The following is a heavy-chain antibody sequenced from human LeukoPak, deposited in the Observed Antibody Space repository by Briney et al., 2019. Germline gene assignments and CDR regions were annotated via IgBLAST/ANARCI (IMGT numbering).Heavy chain of an antibody. CDR3: ARASDSSGYGY. J-gene: IGHJ4*02. V-gene: IGHV3-21*04. CDR1: GITFSSYS. D-gene: IGHD3-22*01. Sequence: GGSLRLSCAASGITFSSYSMNWVRPAAGKGLEWVSSISSSSSYTNYADSVKGRFTISRDNAKNSLYPQMNSLRAEDTAVYYCARASDSSGYGYWGQGTLVTVPS. CDR2: ISSSSSYT.